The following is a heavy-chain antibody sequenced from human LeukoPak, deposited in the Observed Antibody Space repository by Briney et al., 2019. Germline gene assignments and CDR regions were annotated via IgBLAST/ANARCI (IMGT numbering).Heavy chain of an antibody. CDR3: ARAGNLDN. Sequence: GGSLRLSCAASRFTFSTYYMNWVRQAPGKGLEWVSSISSSSTYIYYADSVKGRFTISRDNAKNSLNLQMSSLRAEDTAVYYCARAGNLDNWGQGTLVTVSS. CDR1: RFTFSTYY. D-gene: IGHD4-23*01. V-gene: IGHV3-21*01. J-gene: IGHJ4*02. CDR2: ISSSSTYI.